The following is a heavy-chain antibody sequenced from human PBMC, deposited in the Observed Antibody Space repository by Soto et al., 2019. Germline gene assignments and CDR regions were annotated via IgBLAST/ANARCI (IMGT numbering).Heavy chain of an antibody. J-gene: IGHJ5*02. CDR2: ISAGGTT. Sequence: GSLRLSCVASGFTFSGNAMTWVRQAPGKGLHWVSGISAGGTTYYADSAKGRFTISRDNSKNTLYLQMNSLRADDTAVYYCAKDPLTRGWFDPWGQGTLVTVSS. CDR1: GFTFSGNA. CDR3: AKDPLTRGWFDP. V-gene: IGHV3-23*01.